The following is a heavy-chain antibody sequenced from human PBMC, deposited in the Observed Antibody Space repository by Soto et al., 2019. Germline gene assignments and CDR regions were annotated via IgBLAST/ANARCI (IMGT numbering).Heavy chain of an antibody. CDR2: INHRGSS. V-gene: IGHV4-34*01. J-gene: IGHJ6*02. CDR3: ARSDNRNSLYGVDV. CDR1: GGSLSGYY. Sequence: SETLSLTCAVNGGSLSGYYWSWIRQSPGKGLESIGEINHRGSSDYNPSLKSRVTISIDASKNHVTLELTSVTAADTAVYYCARSDNRNSLYGVDVWGQGTAVTVSS. D-gene: IGHD1-7*01.